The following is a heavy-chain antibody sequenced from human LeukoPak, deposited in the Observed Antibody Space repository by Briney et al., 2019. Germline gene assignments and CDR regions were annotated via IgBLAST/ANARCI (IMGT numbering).Heavy chain of an antibody. J-gene: IGHJ4*02. Sequence: ASVKVSCKASGYTFTGYYMHWVRQAPGQGLEWMGWINPNSGGTNYAQKFQGRVTMTRDTSISTAYMELSRLRSDDTAVYYCARDLSRSRGVAAPVFDYWGQGTLVTVSS. CDR2: INPNSGGT. V-gene: IGHV1-2*02. D-gene: IGHD6-19*01. CDR3: ARDLSRSRGVAAPVFDY. CDR1: GYTFTGYY.